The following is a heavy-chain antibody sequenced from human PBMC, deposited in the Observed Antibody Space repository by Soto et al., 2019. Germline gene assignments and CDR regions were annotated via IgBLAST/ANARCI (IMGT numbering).Heavy chain of an antibody. CDR2: ISSSSSTI. CDR3: ARGKLRYFDWSDVFNF. J-gene: IGHJ3*01. D-gene: IGHD3-9*01. Sequence: PGGSLRLSCAASGFTFSSYSMNWVRQAPGKGLEWVSYISSSSSTIYYADSVKGRFTISRDNAKNSLYLQMNSLRDEDTAVYYWARGKLRYFDWSDVFNFWGQGTMVPVPS. CDR1: GFTFSSYS. V-gene: IGHV3-48*02.